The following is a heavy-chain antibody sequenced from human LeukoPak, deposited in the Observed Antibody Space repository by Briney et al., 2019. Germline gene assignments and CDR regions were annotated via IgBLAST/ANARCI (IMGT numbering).Heavy chain of an antibody. CDR1: GYTFSSYG. CDR2: ISAYNGNT. Sequence: GASVKVSCKASGYTFSSYGVSGVRQAPGQGLEWMGCISAYNGNTNYPQKSQGRVTLTTDTPTSTAYMDLRSLRSDDTAVYYCARTIDYGDSEVLDYWGQGTLVAVSS. CDR3: ARTIDYGDSEVLDY. D-gene: IGHD4-17*01. J-gene: IGHJ4*02. V-gene: IGHV1-18*01.